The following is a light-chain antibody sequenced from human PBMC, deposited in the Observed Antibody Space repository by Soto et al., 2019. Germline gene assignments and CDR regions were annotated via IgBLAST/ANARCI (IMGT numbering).Light chain of an antibody. CDR3: SSYTSSTSYV. CDR2: DVS. Sequence: SALSQPASVCGSPGQPINNFCTGTSSDVGGYNYVSWYQQHPGKAPKLMIYDVSNRPSGVSNRFSGSKSGNTASLTISGLQAEHEADYYCSSYTSSTSYVFGTGTKVTVL. J-gene: IGLJ1*01. CDR1: SSDVGGYNY. V-gene: IGLV2-14*01.